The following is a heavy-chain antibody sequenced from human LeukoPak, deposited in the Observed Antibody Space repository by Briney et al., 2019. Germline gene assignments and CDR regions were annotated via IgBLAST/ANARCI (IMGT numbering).Heavy chain of an antibody. J-gene: IGHJ3*02. V-gene: IGHV3-7*01. CDR2: IKQDGSEK. CDR3: ARSGVVVVAATGAFDI. Sequence: GGSLRLSCAASGFTFSSYWMSWVRQAPGKGLEWVANIKQDGSEKYYVDSVKGRFTISRDNAKNSLYLQMNSLRAEDTAVYYCARSGVVVVAATGAFDIWGQGTMVTVSS. D-gene: IGHD2-15*01. CDR1: GFTFSSYW.